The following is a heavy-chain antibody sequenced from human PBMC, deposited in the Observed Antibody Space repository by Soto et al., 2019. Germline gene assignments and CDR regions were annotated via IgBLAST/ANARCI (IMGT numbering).Heavy chain of an antibody. CDR3: ARHRIVVVPVPFDP. J-gene: IGHJ5*02. D-gene: IGHD2-2*01. Sequence: TSETLSLTCTVSGGSISSSSYYWGWIRQPPGKGLEWIGSIYYSGSTYYNPSLKSRVTISVDTSKNQFSLKLSSVTAADTAVYYCARHRIVVVPVPFDPWGQGTLVTVSS. CDR1: GGSISSSSYY. CDR2: IYYSGST. V-gene: IGHV4-39*01.